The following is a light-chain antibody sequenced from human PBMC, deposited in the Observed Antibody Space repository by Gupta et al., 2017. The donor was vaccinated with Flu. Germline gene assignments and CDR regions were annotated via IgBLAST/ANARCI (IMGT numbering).Light chain of an antibody. V-gene: IGLV2-18*02. CDR2: EVS. CDR1: SSDVGSYNR. J-gene: IGLJ2*01. CDR3: SSHTSISTFVV. Sequence: VTISCTGTSSDVGSYNRVSWYQQSPGTLPKLIISEVSNRPSGVPDRVSGSKSGNTASLTISGLQAEDEADYYCSSHTSISTFVVFGGGTKLTVL.